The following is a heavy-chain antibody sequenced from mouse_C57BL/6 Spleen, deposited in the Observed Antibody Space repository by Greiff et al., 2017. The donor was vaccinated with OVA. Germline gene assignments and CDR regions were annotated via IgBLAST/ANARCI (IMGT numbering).Heavy chain of an antibody. V-gene: IGHV5-4*01. D-gene: IGHD1-1*01. Sequence: EVQGVESGGGLVKPGGSLKLSCAASGFTFSSYAMSWVRRTPEKRLEWVATISDGGSYTYYPDNVKGRFTISRDNAKNNLYLQMSHLKSEDTAMYYCAREGSSPAWFAYWGQGTLVTVSA. CDR2: ISDGGSYT. J-gene: IGHJ3*01. CDR1: GFTFSSYA. CDR3: AREGSSPAWFAY.